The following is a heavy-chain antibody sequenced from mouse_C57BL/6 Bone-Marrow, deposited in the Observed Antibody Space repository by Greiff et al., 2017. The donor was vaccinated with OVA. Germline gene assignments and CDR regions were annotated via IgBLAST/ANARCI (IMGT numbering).Heavy chain of an antibody. CDR3: ARDRGGSSNWYFEV. CDR1: GFTFSSYA. J-gene: IGHJ1*03. Sequence: EVQLMESGGGLVKPGGSLKLSCAASGFTFSSYAMSWVRQTPEKRLEWVATISDGGSYTYYPDNVKGRFTISRDNAKTNLYLQMSHLKTEDTAMYYCARDRGGSSNWYFEVWGTGTTVTVSS. V-gene: IGHV5-4*01. CDR2: ISDGGSYT. D-gene: IGHD1-1*01.